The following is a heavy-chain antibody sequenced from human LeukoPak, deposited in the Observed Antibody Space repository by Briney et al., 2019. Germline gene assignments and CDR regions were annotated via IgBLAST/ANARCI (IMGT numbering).Heavy chain of an antibody. V-gene: IGHV4-39*01. D-gene: IGHD3-10*01. Sequence: SETLSLTCAVYGGSFSGYFWGWIRQSPGKGLEWIGSISYSGTTYYNPSLKSRVTISVDTSKNQFSLKLNSVTAADTAVFYCAANSADYNTLGSSYKVWGQGTLVTVSS. CDR1: GGSFSGYF. J-gene: IGHJ4*02. CDR2: ISYSGTT. CDR3: AANSADYNTLGSSYKV.